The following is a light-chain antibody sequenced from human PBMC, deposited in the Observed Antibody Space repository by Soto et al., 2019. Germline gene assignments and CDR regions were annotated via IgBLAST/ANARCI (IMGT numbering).Light chain of an antibody. CDR2: GAS. CDR1: QSVGKSY. J-gene: IGKJ4*01. V-gene: IGKV3-20*01. Sequence: EIVLTQSPDTLSLSPGERVTLSCRASQSVGKSYLAWYQQKPGQAPRLLIYGASSRATGIPDRFSGYESGTEYTLTISRLEPEDFAVYYCQQYASSPLTFGGGTKVELK. CDR3: QQYASSPLT.